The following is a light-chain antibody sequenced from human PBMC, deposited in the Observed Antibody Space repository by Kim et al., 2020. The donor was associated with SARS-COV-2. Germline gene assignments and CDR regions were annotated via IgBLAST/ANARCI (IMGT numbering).Light chain of an antibody. Sequence: RASLSCKSSQTDLYNSNNKNYLAWYQQKPGQAPKLLIYGASIRESGVSDRFSGSGSETDFTLTISSLQAEDVAVYYCQQYYSTPPSCGQGTELEI. CDR1: QTDLYNSNNKNY. CDR3: QQYYSTPPS. J-gene: IGKJ2*03. V-gene: IGKV4-1*01. CDR2: GAS.